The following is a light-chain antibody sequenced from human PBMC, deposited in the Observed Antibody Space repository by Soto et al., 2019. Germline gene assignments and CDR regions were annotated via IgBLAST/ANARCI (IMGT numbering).Light chain of an antibody. J-gene: IGKJ4*01. Sequence: EIVLTQSPGTLSLSPGERATLSCRASQSVSSSYLAWYQQKPGQAPRLLIYGASSRATGIPDRFSGSGSGTDFTLTISRLEPEVFALYYCQQYRSSLLTFGGGTKVDIK. V-gene: IGKV3-20*01. CDR1: QSVSSSY. CDR3: QQYRSSLLT. CDR2: GAS.